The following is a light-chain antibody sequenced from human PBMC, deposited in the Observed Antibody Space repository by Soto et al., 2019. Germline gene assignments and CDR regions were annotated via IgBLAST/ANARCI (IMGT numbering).Light chain of an antibody. V-gene: IGKV1-5*03. CDR2: KAS. CDR3: QQYKSYVYT. CDR1: QTISSW. J-gene: IGKJ2*01. Sequence: DIKMTQSPSTLSGSVGDRVTITCRASQTISSWLAWYQQKPGKAPKLLIYKASTLESGVPSNFSGSGSGTEFTLTISSLQPEDFATYYCQQYKSYVYTFGQGAKVDI.